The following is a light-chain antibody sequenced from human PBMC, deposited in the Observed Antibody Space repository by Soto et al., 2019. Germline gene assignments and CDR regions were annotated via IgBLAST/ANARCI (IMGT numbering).Light chain of an antibody. CDR2: EVT. CDR1: SSDVGVYNH. Sequence: QSVLTQPPSASGSPGQSVTISFTGTSSDVGVYNHVSWYQQHPGKAPKLMIFEVTKRPSGVPDRFSGSKSGNTASLTVSGLQAEDEADYYCSSYAGSNSYVFGTGTKVTVL. V-gene: IGLV2-8*01. CDR3: SSYAGSNSYV. J-gene: IGLJ1*01.